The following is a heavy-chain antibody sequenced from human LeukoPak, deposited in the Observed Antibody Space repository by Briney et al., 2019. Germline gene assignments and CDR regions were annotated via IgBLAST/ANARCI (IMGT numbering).Heavy chain of an antibody. CDR2: IYYSGST. D-gene: IGHD3-16*02. V-gene: IGHV4-39*01. J-gene: IGHJ4*02. CDR1: GGSISSSSYY. CDR3: AGNLWGSYRYIDY. Sequence: PSETLSLTCTVSGGSISSSSYYWGWIRQPPGKGLEWIGSIYYSGSTYYNPSLKSRVTISVDTSKNQFSLKLSSVTAADTAVYYCAGNLWGSYRYIDYWGQGTLVTVSS.